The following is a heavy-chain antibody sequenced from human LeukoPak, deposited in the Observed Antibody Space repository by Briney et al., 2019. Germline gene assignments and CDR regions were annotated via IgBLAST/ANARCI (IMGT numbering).Heavy chain of an antibody. D-gene: IGHD6-6*01. V-gene: IGHV4-59*01. J-gene: IGHJ4*02. CDR3: ARSSVREQLVSI. CDR1: GGSISSYY. Sequence: SETLSLTCTVSGGSISSYYWSWIRQPPGKGLEWIGYIYYSGSTNYNPSLKSRVTISVDTSKNQFSLRLSSVTAADTAVYYCARSSVREQLVSIWGQGTLVTVSS. CDR2: IYYSGST.